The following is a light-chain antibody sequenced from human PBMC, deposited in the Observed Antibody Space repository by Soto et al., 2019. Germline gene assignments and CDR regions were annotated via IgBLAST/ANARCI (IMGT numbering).Light chain of an antibody. Sequence: QSALTQPASVSGSPGQSITISCTGTSSDVGSYNLVSWYQQHPGKAPKVMIYEGNKRPSGVSNRFSGSKSANTASLTISGLQTEDEADYYCCSCAGTNTFVFGTGTKLTVL. CDR1: SSDVGSYNL. J-gene: IGLJ1*01. CDR2: EGN. CDR3: CSCAGTNTFV. V-gene: IGLV2-23*01.